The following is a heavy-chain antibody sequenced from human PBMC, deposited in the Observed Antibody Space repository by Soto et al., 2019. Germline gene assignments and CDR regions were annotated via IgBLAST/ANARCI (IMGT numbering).Heavy chain of an antibody. V-gene: IGHV3-23*01. J-gene: IGHJ4*02. Sequence: GGSLRLSCAASVFPFSSYAMSWVRQAPGKGLEWVSAISGSGGSTYYADSVKGRFTISRDNSKNTLYLQMNSLRAEDTAVYYCAKDGPWFGESIYYFDYWGQGTLVTVSS. CDR1: VFPFSSYA. CDR3: AKDGPWFGESIYYFDY. D-gene: IGHD3-10*01. CDR2: ISGSGGST.